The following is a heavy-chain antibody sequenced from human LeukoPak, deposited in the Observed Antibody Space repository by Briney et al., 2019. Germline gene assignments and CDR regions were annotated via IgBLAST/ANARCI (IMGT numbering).Heavy chain of an antibody. CDR3: ARGRATYYYDSSGYYQFDY. J-gene: IGHJ4*02. V-gene: IGHV1-69*01. CDR2: IIPIFGTA. CDR1: GGIFSSYA. D-gene: IGHD3-22*01. Sequence: ASVKVSCKASGGIFSSYAISWVRQAPGQGLEWMGGIIPIFGTANYAQKFQGRVTITADESTSTAYMELSSLRSEDTAVYYCARGRATYYYDSSGYYQFDYWGQGTLVTVSS.